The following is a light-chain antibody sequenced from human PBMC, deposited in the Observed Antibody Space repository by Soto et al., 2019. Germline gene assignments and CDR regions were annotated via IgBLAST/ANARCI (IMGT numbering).Light chain of an antibody. CDR3: SSYTRNSTLV. Sequence: QSALTQPASVSGSLGQSITISCTGTSSDVGGYNYVSWYQQHPGKAPKLMIYEVSNRPSGVSNRFSGSKSGNTASLTISGLQAEDEADCYCSSYTRNSTLVFGGGTQLAVL. V-gene: IGLV2-14*01. J-gene: IGLJ2*01. CDR1: SSDVGGYNY. CDR2: EVS.